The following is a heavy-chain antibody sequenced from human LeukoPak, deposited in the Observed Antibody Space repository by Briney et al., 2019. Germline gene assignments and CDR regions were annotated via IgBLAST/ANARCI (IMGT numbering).Heavy chain of an antibody. V-gene: IGHV3-30*18. CDR2: ISYDGNNK. J-gene: IGHJ4*02. D-gene: IGHD6-19*01. CDR1: GFTFSSYG. CDR3: AKDGVEQWLAYYFDY. Sequence: PGRSLRLSCAASGFTFSSYGMHWVRQAPGKGLECVGAISYDGNNKYYADSVKGRLTISRDNSKNTLYVQMNSLRAEDTALYYCAKDGVEQWLAYYFDYWGQGALVTVSS.